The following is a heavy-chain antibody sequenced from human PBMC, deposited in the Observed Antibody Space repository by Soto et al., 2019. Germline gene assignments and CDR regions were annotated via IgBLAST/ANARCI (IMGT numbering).Heavy chain of an antibody. CDR2: IYYSGTT. V-gene: IGHV4-30-4*01. J-gene: IGHJ3*02. D-gene: IGHD3-22*01. CDR3: ASTYYYDSAGTNAFDI. Sequence: ASETLSLTCTVSGGSISSGDYYWSWIRQPPGKGLEWIGYIYYSGTTYYNPSLKSRVTISVDTSKNQFSLKLSSVTAADTAVYYCASTYYYDSAGTNAFDIWGQGTMVTVSS. CDR1: GGSISSGDYY.